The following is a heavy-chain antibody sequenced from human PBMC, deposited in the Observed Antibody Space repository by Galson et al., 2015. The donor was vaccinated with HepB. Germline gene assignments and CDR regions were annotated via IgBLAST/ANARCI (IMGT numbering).Heavy chain of an antibody. V-gene: IGHV3-23*01. CDR3: AKASRVVVTAILGY. D-gene: IGHD2-21*02. CDR1: GFTFGDYA. Sequence: SLRLSCAASGFTFGDYAMSWVRQAPGKGLEWVSAISGSGGSTYYADSVKGRFTISRDNSKNTLYLQMNSLRAEDTAVYYCAKASRVVVTAILGYWGQGTLVTVSS. J-gene: IGHJ4*02. CDR2: ISGSGGST.